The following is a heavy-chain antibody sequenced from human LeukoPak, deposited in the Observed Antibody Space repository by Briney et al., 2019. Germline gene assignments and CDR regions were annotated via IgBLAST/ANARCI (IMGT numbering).Heavy chain of an antibody. V-gene: IGHV4-4*07. CDR2: ISTTGST. J-gene: IGHJ4*02. CDR3: AREYSSSSGRTFDY. D-gene: IGHD6-6*01. Sequence: SETLSLTCTVSGGSISSYYWNWIRQPAGKGLGWIGRISTTGSTNYNPSLKSRLTMSVDTSKKQFSLRLSSVSAADTAVYYCAREYSSSSGRTFDYWGQGSLVTVSS. CDR1: GGSISSYY.